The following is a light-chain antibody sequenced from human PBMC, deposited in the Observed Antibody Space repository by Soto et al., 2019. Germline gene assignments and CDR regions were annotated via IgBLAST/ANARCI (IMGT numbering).Light chain of an antibody. J-gene: IGKJ5*01. CDR3: QQRSNWLT. CDR1: QSVSSKY. V-gene: IGKV3-11*01. Sequence: EIVLTQSPATLSFSPGERSTLACRASQSVSSKYLAWYQQKPGQAPRLLIYDASNRATGIPARFSGSGSGTDFTLTISSLEPEDFAVYYCQQRSNWLTFGQGTRLEI. CDR2: DAS.